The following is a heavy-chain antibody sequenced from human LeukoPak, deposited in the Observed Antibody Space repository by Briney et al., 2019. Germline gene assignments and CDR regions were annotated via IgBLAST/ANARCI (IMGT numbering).Heavy chain of an antibody. D-gene: IGHD4-17*01. CDR3: AKDRDGDWAVDY. CDR2: IHYVGDIK. J-gene: IGHJ4*01. V-gene: IGHV3-30*02. CDR1: GFTFTCCG. Sequence: GGSLRLSCAASGFTFTCCGMHWVRQAPGRGVEWVAFIHYVGDIKWYADSVKGRFTVSRDNSKNTVYLQMNSLRTEDTAVYFCAKDRDGDWAVDYWGHGILVTVSS.